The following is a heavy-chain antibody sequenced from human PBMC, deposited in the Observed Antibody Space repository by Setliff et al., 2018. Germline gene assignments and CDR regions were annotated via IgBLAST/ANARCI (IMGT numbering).Heavy chain of an antibody. Sequence: KPSETLSLTCSVSGGSISSGSDYWTWIRQPAGKGLEWIGHVYTSGSTKYSSSLKSRVTISVDTSKNQFSLRLNSVTAADTAVYYCARAISGWYSAHYYYMDVWGKGTTVTVSS. CDR2: VYTSGST. J-gene: IGHJ6*03. CDR1: GGSISSGSDY. V-gene: IGHV4-61*09. CDR3: ARAISGWYSAHYYYMDV. D-gene: IGHD6-19*01.